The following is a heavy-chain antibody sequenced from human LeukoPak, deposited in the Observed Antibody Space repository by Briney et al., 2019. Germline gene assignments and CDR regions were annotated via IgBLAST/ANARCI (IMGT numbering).Heavy chain of an antibody. CDR1: GYTFTSYD. CDR2: MNPNSGNT. CDR3: ARLLYCSGGSCYPEGRDY. Sequence: ASVKVSCKASGYTFTSYDINWVRQATGQGLEWMGWMNPNSGNTGYAQKFQGRVTMTRNTSISTAYMELSSLRSEDTAVYYCARLLYCSGGSCYPEGRDYWGQGTLVTVSS. J-gene: IGHJ4*02. V-gene: IGHV1-8*01. D-gene: IGHD2-15*01.